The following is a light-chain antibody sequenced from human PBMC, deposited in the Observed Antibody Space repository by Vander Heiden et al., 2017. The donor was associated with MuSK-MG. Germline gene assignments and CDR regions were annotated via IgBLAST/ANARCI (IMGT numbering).Light chain of an antibody. CDR1: QTVSSY. CDR2: DAS. J-gene: IGKJ2*01. Sequence: NVLTQSPATLSLSPGETATLSCRASQTVSSYLAWYQQKPGQAPRLIIYDASKRATGIQARFSGSGFGTDLTLTISSLEPEDFAVYYCQERINGHLVYTFGQGTKLEIK. V-gene: IGKV3-11*01. CDR3: QERINGHLVYT.